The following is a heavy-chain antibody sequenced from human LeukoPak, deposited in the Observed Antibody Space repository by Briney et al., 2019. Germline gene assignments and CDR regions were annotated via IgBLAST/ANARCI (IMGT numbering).Heavy chain of an antibody. CDR3: ARDNVPYDFWSGYYPQRWFDP. V-gene: IGHV4-59*01. CDR2: IYYSGST. J-gene: IGHJ5*02. CDR1: GDSISSYY. Sequence: SETLSLTCTVSGDSISSYYWSWIRQPPGKGLEWIGYIYYSGSTNYNPSLKSRVTILIDTSKKQFSLKLSSVTAADTAVYYCARDNVPYDFWSGYYPQRWFDPWGQGTLVTVSS. D-gene: IGHD3-3*01.